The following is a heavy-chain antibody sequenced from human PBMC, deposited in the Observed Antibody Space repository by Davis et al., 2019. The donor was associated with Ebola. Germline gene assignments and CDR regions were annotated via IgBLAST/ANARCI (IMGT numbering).Heavy chain of an antibody. CDR2: ITPDGSNK. CDR3: ARGTVATIEAYFDH. V-gene: IGHV3-30*03. J-gene: IGHJ4*02. D-gene: IGHD5-12*01. Sequence: GESLKISCVGSGFTFGLYGMHWVRRAPGKGLEWVALITPDGSNKYYADSVKGRFTVSRDNLKNTLYLQLNSLRPEDTALYYCARGTVATIEAYFDHWGQGALVTVS. CDR1: GFTFGLYG.